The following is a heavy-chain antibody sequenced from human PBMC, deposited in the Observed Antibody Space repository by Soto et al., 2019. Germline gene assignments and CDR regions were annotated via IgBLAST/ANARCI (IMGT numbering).Heavy chain of an antibody. CDR3: ARHGRRDGYSL. V-gene: IGHV4-39*01. CDR2: IYYSGST. D-gene: IGHD4-4*01. CDR1: GGSISSSSYY. J-gene: IGHJ4*02. Sequence: QLQLQESGPGLVKPSETLSLTCTVSGGSISSSSYYWGWIRQPPGKGLEWIGSIYYSGSTYYNPSLKSRVTISVDTSKNQFSLKLSSVTAADTAVYYCARHGRRDGYSLWGQGTLVTVSS.